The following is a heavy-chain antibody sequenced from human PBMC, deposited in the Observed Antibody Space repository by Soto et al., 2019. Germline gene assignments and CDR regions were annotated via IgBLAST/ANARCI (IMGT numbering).Heavy chain of an antibody. CDR2: IYYSGST. J-gene: IGHJ6*02. CDR3: AIRPSLYYYGMDV. CDR1: GGSISSYY. Sequence: QVQLQESGPGLVKPSETLSLTCTVSGGSISSYYWSWIRQPPGKGLEWIGYIYYSGSTNYNPSLRTRVPKSVDTSKNQFSLKLSSVTAADTAVYYCAIRPSLYYYGMDVWGQGTTVTVSS. V-gene: IGHV4-59*08.